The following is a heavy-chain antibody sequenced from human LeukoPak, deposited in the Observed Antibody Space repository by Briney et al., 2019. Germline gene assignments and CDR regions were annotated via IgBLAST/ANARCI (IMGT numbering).Heavy chain of an antibody. Sequence: TASETLSLTCIVSGGPISSYYWSWIRQPPGKGLEWIGYIYYTGSTNYNPSLKSRVTISLDTSNNQFSLRLSSVTAADTAVYYCARYDYDWFLDYWGQGTLVTVSS. V-gene: IGHV4-59*01. CDR2: IYYTGST. D-gene: IGHD3-22*01. CDR3: ARYDYDWFLDY. J-gene: IGHJ4*02. CDR1: GGPISSYY.